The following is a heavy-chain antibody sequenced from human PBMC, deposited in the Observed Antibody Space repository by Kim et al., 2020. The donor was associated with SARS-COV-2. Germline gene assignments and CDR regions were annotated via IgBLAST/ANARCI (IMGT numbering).Heavy chain of an antibody. V-gene: IGHV4-34*01. CDR1: GGSFSGYY. J-gene: IGHJ4*01. CDR3: ASSPPTCGCDCYPFDY. Sequence: SETLSLTCAVYGGSFSGYYWSWIRQPPGKGLEWIGEINHSGSTNYNPSLKSRVTISVDTSKNQFSLKLSSVTAADTAVYYCASSPPTCGCDCYPFDYWG. CDR2: INHSGST. D-gene: IGHD2-21*02.